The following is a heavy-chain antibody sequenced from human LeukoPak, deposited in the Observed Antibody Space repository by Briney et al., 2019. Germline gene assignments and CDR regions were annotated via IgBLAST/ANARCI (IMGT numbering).Heavy chain of an antibody. J-gene: IGHJ4*02. CDR3: ARAGGGDGYNYVY. D-gene: IGHD5-24*01. CDR1: GYTFTRYY. V-gene: IGHV1-46*01. Sequence: ASVKVSCKASGYTFTRYYIHWVRQAPGQGLEWMGIINPSGGTTSYAQKFQGRVTMTSDTSTSTVYMELSSLRSEDTAVYYCARAGGGDGYNYVYWGQGTLVTVSS. CDR2: INPSGGTT.